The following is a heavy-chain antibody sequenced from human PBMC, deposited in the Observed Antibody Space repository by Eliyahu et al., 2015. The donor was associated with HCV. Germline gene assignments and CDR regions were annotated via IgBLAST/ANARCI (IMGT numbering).Heavy chain of an antibody. J-gene: IGHJ4*02. D-gene: IGHD5-18*01. CDR3: ARDLRGYSYAGFDY. Sequence: EVQLVESGGGLVQPGGSLRLSCAASGFTXSSYWXHWVRQAPGKGLVWVSRINSDGXSTXYADSVKGRFTISRDNAKNTLYLQMNSLRAEDTAVYYCARDLRGYSYAGFDYWGQGTLVTVSS. CDR2: INSDGXST. V-gene: IGHV3-74*01. CDR1: GFTXSSYW.